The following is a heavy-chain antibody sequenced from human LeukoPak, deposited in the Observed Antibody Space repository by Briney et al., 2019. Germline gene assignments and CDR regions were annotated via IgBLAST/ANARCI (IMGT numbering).Heavy chain of an antibody. CDR2: ISSRGDYI. D-gene: IGHD3-10*01. V-gene: IGHV3-21*01. J-gene: IGHJ4*02. Sequence: SGGSLRLSCAASGFSFNTYTMNWVRQAPGKGLEWVSCISSRGDYIYYADSVKGRFTISRDNAKNSLFLQITSLRVEDTAMYYCARKFGSHFDFWGQGTLVTVSS. CDR3: ARKFGSHFDF. CDR1: GFSFNTYT.